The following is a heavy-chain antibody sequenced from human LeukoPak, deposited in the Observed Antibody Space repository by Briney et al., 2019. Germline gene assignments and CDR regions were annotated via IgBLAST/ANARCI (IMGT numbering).Heavy chain of an antibody. J-gene: IGHJ4*02. V-gene: IGHV4-59*01. CDR3: ARRTGYYDGFDY. CDR2: IYYSGST. D-gene: IGHD3/OR15-3a*01. CDR1: GGSISSYY. Sequence: PSETLSLTCTVSGGSISSYYWSWLRQPPGKGLEWIGYIYYSGSTNYNPSLKSRVTISVDTPKNQFSLKVSSVTAADTAVYYCARRTGYYDGFDYWGQGALVTVSS.